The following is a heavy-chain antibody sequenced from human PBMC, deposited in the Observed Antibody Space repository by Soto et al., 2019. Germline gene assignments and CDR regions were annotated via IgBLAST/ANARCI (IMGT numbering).Heavy chain of an antibody. V-gene: IGHV4-34*01. Sequence: SETLSLTCAVYGGFFSGYYWSWIRQPPGKGLEWIGEINHSGSTNYNPSLKSRVTISVDTSKNQLSLKLSSVTAADTVVYFCARAQSIRGVIIVPYYFDYWGQGTLVTVSS. CDR2: INHSGST. D-gene: IGHD3-10*01. J-gene: IGHJ4*02. CDR1: GGFFSGYY. CDR3: ARAQSIRGVIIVPYYFDY.